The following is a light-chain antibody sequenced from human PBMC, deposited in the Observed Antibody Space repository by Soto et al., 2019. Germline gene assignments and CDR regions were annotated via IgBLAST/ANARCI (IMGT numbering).Light chain of an antibody. CDR3: QQYHSYSGT. CDR2: KAS. V-gene: IGKV1-5*03. J-gene: IGKJ1*01. CDR1: QTIDSW. Sequence: DIQMTQSPSTLSASVGDRVTITCRASQTIDSWLAWYHQRPGKPPNLLIYKASTLASGVPSRFSGSGSGTEFTLTINSLQPDDFATYYCQQYHSYSGTFGQGTKVEIK.